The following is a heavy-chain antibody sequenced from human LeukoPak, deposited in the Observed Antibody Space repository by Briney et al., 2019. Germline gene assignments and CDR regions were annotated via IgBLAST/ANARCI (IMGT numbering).Heavy chain of an antibody. Sequence: PSETLSLTCTVSGGSINSYYWTWIRQPPGKGLEWIGYIYYSGSTHYSPSLNSRVTISMHTSKNHFSLKLSSVTAADTAIYYCARTSRHFYGSGSNLTPWPADMDVWGQGTKVTVSS. CDR3: ARTSRHFYGSGSNLTPWPADMDV. CDR1: GGSINSYY. V-gene: IGHV4-59*01. J-gene: IGHJ6*02. CDR2: IYYSGST. D-gene: IGHD3-10*01.